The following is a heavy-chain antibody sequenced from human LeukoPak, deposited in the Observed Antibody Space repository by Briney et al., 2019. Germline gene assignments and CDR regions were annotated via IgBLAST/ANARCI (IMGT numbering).Heavy chain of an antibody. J-gene: IGHJ4*02. V-gene: IGHV3-23*01. CDR1: GFTFNNYA. CDR2: ITTSGGNT. D-gene: IGHD2-2*01. Sequence: GGSLRLSCAGFGFTFNNYAMNWVRQAPGKGLEWVSDITTSGGNTFYADSVKGRFTISRDNSKNTLYLQMNSLRAEDTAVYYCARDPPLFFEKIVVVPADPFDYWGQGTLVTVSS. CDR3: ARDPPLFFEKIVVVPADPFDY.